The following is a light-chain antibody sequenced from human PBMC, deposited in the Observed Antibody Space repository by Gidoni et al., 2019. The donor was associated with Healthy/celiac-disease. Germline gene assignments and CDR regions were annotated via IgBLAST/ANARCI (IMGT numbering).Light chain of an antibody. Sequence: QSALTQPASVSGSPGQSRTISCTGTSSDVGRYNLVSWYQQHPGKAPKLMIYEGSKRPSGVSNRFSCSKSGNTASLTISGLQAEDEADYYCCSYAGSSTSYVVFGGGTKLTV. CDR3: CSYAGSSTSYVV. J-gene: IGLJ2*01. CDR1: SSDVGRYNL. CDR2: EGS. V-gene: IGLV2-23*01.